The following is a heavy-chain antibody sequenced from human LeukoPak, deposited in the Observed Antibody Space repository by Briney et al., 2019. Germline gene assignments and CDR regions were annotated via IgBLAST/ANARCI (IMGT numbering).Heavy chain of an antibody. D-gene: IGHD6-13*01. J-gene: IGHJ4*02. CDR2: IIPIFGTA. CDR1: GGTFSSYA. CDR3: ARGGSARQQLVPFDY. Sequence: SVKVSCKASGGTFSSYAISWVRQAPGQGLEWMGGIIPIFGTANYAQKFQGRVTTTADESTSTAYMELSSLRSEDTAVYYCARGGSARQQLVPFDYWGQGTLVTVSS. V-gene: IGHV1-69*13.